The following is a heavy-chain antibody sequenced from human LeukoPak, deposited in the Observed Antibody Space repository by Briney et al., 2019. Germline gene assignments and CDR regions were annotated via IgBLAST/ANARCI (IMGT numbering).Heavy chain of an antibody. CDR2: ISSSSSYI. Sequence: GGSLRLSCAASGFTFSSYSMSWVRQAPGKGLEWVSSISSSSSYIYYADSVKGRFTISRDNAKNSLYLQMNSLRAEDTAVYYCARDGRSCSSTSCYGDAFDIWGQGTMVTVSS. V-gene: IGHV3-21*01. D-gene: IGHD2-2*01. J-gene: IGHJ3*02. CDR3: ARDGRSCSSTSCYGDAFDI. CDR1: GFTFSSYS.